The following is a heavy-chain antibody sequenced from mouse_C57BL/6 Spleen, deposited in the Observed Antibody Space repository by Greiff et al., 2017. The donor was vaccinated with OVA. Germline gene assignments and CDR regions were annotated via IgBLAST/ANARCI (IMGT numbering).Heavy chain of an antibody. CDR2: IRNKANGYTT. Sequence: EVQVVESGGGLVQPGASLRLSCAASGFTFTDYYMSWVRQPPGKAPEWLALIRNKANGYTTEYTASVKGRFTISRDNSHNILYLQMNTLRAEDSATYYCVKARTGTGVFDYWGQGTTLTVSS. J-gene: IGHJ2*01. CDR1: GFTFTDYY. CDR3: VKARTGTGVFDY. D-gene: IGHD4-1*01. V-gene: IGHV7-4*01.